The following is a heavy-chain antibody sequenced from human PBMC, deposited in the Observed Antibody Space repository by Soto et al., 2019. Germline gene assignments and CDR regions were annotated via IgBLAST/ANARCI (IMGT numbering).Heavy chain of an antibody. CDR2: IYYSGST. J-gene: IGHJ4*02. Sequence: PSETLSLTCTVSGGSISSYYWSWIRQPPGKGLEWIGYIYYSGSTNYNPSLKSRVTISVDTSKNQFSLKLSSVTAADTAVYYCARDLYSYGPPDYWGQGTLVTVSS. CDR1: GGSISSYY. D-gene: IGHD5-18*01. CDR3: ARDLYSYGPPDY. V-gene: IGHV4-59*01.